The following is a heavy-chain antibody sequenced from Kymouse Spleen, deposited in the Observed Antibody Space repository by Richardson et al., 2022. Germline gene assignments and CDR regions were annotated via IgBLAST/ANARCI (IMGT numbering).Heavy chain of an antibody. CDR1: GGSISSSSYY. D-gene: IGHD1-26*01. V-gene: IGHV4-39*01. CDR3: ARHIYSGSYYYYGMDV. CDR2: IYYSGST. Sequence: QLQLQESGPGLVKPSETLSLTCTVSGGSISSSSYYWGWIRQPPGKGLEWIGSIYYSGSTYYNPSLKSRVTISVDTSKNQFSLKLSSVTAADTAVYYCARHIYSGSYYYYGMDVWGQGTTVTVSS. J-gene: IGHJ6*02.